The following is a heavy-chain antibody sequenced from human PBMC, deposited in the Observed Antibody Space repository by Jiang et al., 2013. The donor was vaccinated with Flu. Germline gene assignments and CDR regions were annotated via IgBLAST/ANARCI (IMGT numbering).Heavy chain of an antibody. D-gene: IGHD4-11*01. Sequence: LQSGSELKRPGSSVKVSCKASGGTFANHDISWVRQVPGQGLEWVGGIVPLFGTPNYAQKFRSRVTISADGSTRTVYLEMTSLRPDDTAVYYCARGGALQAGAYDIWGPGTRGHRLV. J-gene: IGHJ3*02. V-gene: IGHV1-69*01. CDR1: GGTFANHD. CDR2: IVPLFGTP. CDR3: ARGGALQAGAYDI.